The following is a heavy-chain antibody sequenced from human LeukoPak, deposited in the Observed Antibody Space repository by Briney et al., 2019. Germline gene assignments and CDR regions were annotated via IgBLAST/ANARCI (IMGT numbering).Heavy chain of an antibody. CDR1: GFTFSSYG. Sequence: PGGSLRLSCAASGFTFSSYGMHWVRQAPGKGLEGVAFIRYDGSNKYYADSVKGRFTISRDNSKNTLYLQMNSLRAEDTAVYYCAKRKATYYYDSSDDAFDIWGQGTMVTVSS. CDR2: IRYDGSNK. V-gene: IGHV3-30*02. D-gene: IGHD3-22*01. CDR3: AKRKATYYYDSSDDAFDI. J-gene: IGHJ3*02.